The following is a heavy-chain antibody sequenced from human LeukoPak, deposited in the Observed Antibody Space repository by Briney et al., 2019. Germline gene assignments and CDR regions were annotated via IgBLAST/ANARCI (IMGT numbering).Heavy chain of an antibody. CDR2: IIPILGIA. J-gene: IGHJ4*02. CDR1: GGTFSSYA. Sequence: SVKVSCKASGGTFSSYAISWVRQAPGQGLEWMGRIIPILGIANYAQKFQGRVTITADKSTSTAYMELSSLRSEDTAVYYCATPVIPYCSGGSCYRFDYWGQGTLVTVSS. V-gene: IGHV1-69*04. CDR3: ATPVIPYCSGGSCYRFDY. D-gene: IGHD2-15*01.